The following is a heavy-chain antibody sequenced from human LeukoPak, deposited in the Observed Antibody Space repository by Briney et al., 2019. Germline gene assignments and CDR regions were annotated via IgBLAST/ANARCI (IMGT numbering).Heavy chain of an antibody. CDR1: GGSFSGYY. V-gene: IGHV4-34*01. Sequence: KPSETLSLTCAVYGGSFSGYYWSWIRQPPGKGLEWIGEINHSGSTNYNPSLKSRVTISVDTSKNQFSLKLSSVTAADTAVYYCAREGSTSRPIDYWGQGTLVTVSS. J-gene: IGHJ4*02. CDR3: AREGSTSRPIDY. D-gene: IGHD2-2*01. CDR2: INHSGST.